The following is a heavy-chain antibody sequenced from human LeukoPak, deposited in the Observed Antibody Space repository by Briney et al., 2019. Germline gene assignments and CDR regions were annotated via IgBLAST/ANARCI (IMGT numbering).Heavy chain of an antibody. V-gene: IGHV1-18*01. D-gene: IGHD2-2*01. CDR1: GYTFTSYG. J-gene: IGHJ5*02. CDR2: ISAYNGNT. CDR3: ARDLGYCSSTSCYNWFDP. Sequence: ASVKVSCKASGYTFTSYGISWVRQAPGQGPEWMGWISAYNGNTNYAQKPQGRVTMTTDTSTSTAYMELRSLRSDDTAVYYCARDLGYCSSTSCYNWFDPWGQGTLVTVSS.